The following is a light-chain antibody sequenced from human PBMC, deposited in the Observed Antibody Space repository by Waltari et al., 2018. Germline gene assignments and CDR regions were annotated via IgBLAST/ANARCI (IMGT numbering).Light chain of an antibody. Sequence: QSALTQPASVSGSPGQSITISSTGTSSDVGGYNYVSWYQQHPGKAPKLMIYDVRKRPSGVSNRFSGSKSGNTASLTISGLQAEDEADYYCSSYTSSSTYVVFGGGTKLTVL. CDR3: SSYTSSSTYVV. CDR2: DVR. J-gene: IGLJ2*01. V-gene: IGLV2-14*01. CDR1: SSDVGGYNY.